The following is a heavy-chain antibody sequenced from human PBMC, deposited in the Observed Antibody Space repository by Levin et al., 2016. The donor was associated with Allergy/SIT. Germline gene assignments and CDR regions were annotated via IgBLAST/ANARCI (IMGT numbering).Heavy chain of an antibody. V-gene: IGHV4-34*01. D-gene: IGHD5-24*01. J-gene: IGHJ4*02. CDR2: INHSGST. Sequence: SETLSLTCAVYGGSFSGYYWSWIRQPPGKGLEWIGEINHSGSTNYNPSLKSRVTISVDTSKNQFSLKLSSVTAADTAVYYCARGLGDGYNYYFDYWGQGTLVTVSS. CDR3: ARGLGDGYNYYFDY. CDR1: GGSFSGYY.